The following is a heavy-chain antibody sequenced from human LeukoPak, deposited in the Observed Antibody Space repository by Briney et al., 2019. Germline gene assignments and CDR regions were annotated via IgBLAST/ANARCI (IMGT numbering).Heavy chain of an antibody. J-gene: IGHJ5*02. CDR3: ASIIRYFDWIPQFDP. V-gene: IGHV4-38-2*01. Sequence: KPSETLSLTCAVSGYSISSGYYWGWIRQPPGKGLELIGSIYHSGSTYYNPSLKSRVTISVDTSKNQFSLKLSSVTAADTAVYYCASIIRYFDWIPQFDPWGQGILVTVSS. CDR1: GYSISSGYY. D-gene: IGHD3-9*01. CDR2: IYHSGST.